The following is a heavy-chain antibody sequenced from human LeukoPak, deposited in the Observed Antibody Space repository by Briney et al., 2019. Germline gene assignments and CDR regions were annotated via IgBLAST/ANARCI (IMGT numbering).Heavy chain of an antibody. V-gene: IGHV3-30-3*01. J-gene: IGHJ4*02. CDR3: ARGAAVVGTVYFDY. Sequence: GGSLRLSCAASGFTFSSYAMHWVRQAPGKGLEWVAVISYDGSSKYYADSVKGRFTISRDNSKNTLYLQMNSLRAEDTAVYYCARGAAVVGTVYFDYWGQGTLVTVSS. CDR2: ISYDGSSK. CDR1: GFTFSSYA. D-gene: IGHD6-19*01.